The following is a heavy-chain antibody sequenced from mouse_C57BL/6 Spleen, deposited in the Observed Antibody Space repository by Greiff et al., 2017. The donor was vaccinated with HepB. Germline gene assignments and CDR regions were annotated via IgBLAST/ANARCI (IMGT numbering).Heavy chain of an antibody. CDR3: ARYSCNYYFDY. Sequence: QVQLQQSGPELVKPGASVKISCKASGYAFSSSWMNWVKQRPGKGLEWIGRIYPGDGDTNYNGKFKGKATLTADKSSSTAYMQLSTLTSEDSAVYFCARYSCNYYFDYWGQGTTLTVSS. CDR2: IYPGDGDT. V-gene: IGHV1-82*01. J-gene: IGHJ2*01. D-gene: IGHD2-1*01. CDR1: GYAFSSSW.